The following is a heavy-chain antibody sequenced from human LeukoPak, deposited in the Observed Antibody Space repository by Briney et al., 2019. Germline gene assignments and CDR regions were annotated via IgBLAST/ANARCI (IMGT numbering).Heavy chain of an antibody. CDR1: YGSISNYY. Sequence: SETLSLTCTVSYGSISNYYWSWIRQPAGKGLEWIGRIYTSGSTTYNPSLKSRVTMSVDTSKNQFSLKLSSVTAADTAVYYCARDHGPTVATSPFYSYYMDVWGKGTTVTVSS. CDR3: ARDHGPTVATSPFYSYYMDV. V-gene: IGHV4-4*07. D-gene: IGHD4-11*01. CDR2: IYTSGST. J-gene: IGHJ6*03.